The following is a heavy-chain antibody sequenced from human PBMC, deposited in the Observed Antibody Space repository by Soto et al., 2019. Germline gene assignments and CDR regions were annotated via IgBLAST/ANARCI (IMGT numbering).Heavy chain of an antibody. J-gene: IGHJ6*02. D-gene: IGHD5-18*01. CDR3: ARLSGNTAMITLLDYYYHYGMDV. Sequence: PGESLKISCKGSGYSFTTDWISWVRQVPGKGLEWMGRIDPSDSNTNYSPSFQGHVTISADKSISTAYLQWSSLKASDTAMYYCARLSGNTAMITLLDYYYHYGMDVWGQGTTVTVSS. CDR2: IDPSDSNT. V-gene: IGHV5-10-1*01. CDR1: GYSFTTDW.